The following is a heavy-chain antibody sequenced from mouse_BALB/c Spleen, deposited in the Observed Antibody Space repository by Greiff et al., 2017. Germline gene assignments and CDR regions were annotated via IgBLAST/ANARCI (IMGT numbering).Heavy chain of an antibody. Sequence: VQLQQSGAELVKPGASVKLSCTASGFNIKDSYMHWVKQRPEQGLEWIGVINPGSGGTKYNEKFKGKATLTADKSSSTAYMQLSSLTSDDSAVYFCAGAAHPTRFAYWGQGTLVTVSA. CDR3: AGAAHPTRFAY. D-gene: IGHD2-10*01. CDR2: INPGSGGT. CDR1: GFNIKDSY. J-gene: IGHJ3*01. V-gene: IGHV14-3*02.